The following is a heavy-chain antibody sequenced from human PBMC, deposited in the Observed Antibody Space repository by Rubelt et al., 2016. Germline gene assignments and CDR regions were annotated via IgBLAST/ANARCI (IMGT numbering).Heavy chain of an antibody. CDR1: GGSFSGYY. V-gene: IGHV4-34*01. CDR3: ARGKRFRYSYGP. Sequence: QVQLQQWGAGLLKPSETLSLTCAVYGGSFSGYYWSWIRQPPGKGLEWIGEINHSGSTNYNPSPTREVHNQVDRAKNQFALKVGSVTAADTAVYYCARGKRFRYSYGPWGQGTLVTVSS. D-gene: IGHD5-18*01. CDR2: INHSGST. J-gene: IGHJ5*02.